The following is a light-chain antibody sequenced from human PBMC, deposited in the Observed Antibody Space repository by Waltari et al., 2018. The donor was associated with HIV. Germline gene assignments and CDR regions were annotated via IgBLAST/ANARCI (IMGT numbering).Light chain of an antibody. CDR1: QGIRND. J-gene: IGKJ2*01. V-gene: IGKV1-6*02. Sequence: AIQMTQSPSSLSASIGDRVTITCRASQGIRNDLAWYQQQPGKAPKILIYGASSLQTVVPSRFSGSGSDTDFTLTIDNLQPEDFATYYCLQDYNYPRTFGQGTRLEIK. CDR2: GAS. CDR3: LQDYNYPRT.